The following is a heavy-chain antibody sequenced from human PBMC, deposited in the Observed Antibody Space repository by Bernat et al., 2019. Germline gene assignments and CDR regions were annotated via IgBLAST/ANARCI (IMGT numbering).Heavy chain of an antibody. Sequence: QVQLQQWGAGLLKPSETLSLTCAVYGGSFSGYYWSWIRQPPGKGLEWIGEINHSGSTNYNPSLKSRVTISVDTSKNQFSLKLSSVTAADTAVYYCARGHVYYFDLWGRGTLVTVSS. J-gene: IGHJ2*01. CDR3: ARGHVYYFDL. CDR1: GGSFSGYY. D-gene: IGHD5/OR15-5a*01. V-gene: IGHV4-34*01. CDR2: INHSGST.